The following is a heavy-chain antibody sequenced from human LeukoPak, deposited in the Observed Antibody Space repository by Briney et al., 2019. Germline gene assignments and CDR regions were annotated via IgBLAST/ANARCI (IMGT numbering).Heavy chain of an antibody. V-gene: IGHV3-23*01. J-gene: IGHJ4*02. CDR1: GFSFSSYA. CDR3: AKDVLGTSISSWEDH. Sequence: PGGSLRLSCAASGFSFSSYAMSWVRQAPGKGLEWVSGISGNGGSTNYADSAKGRFTISRDNSKNTLYLQMNSLRAEDTAVYYCAKDVLGTSISSWEDHWGQGTLVTVSS. CDR2: ISGNGGST. D-gene: IGHD2-2*01.